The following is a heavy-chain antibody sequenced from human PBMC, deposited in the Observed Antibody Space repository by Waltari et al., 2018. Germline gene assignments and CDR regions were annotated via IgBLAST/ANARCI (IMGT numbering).Heavy chain of an antibody. CDR2: IYHSGST. D-gene: IGHD5-12*01. Sequence: QVQLQESGPGLVKPSETLSLTCAVSGYSISSGYYWGWIRPPPGKGLELIGSIYHSGSTYYNPSLKSRVTISVDTSKNQFSLKLSSVTAADTAVYYCARGLEMATITRGYYYYYGMDVWGQGTTVTVSS. CDR1: GYSISSGYY. V-gene: IGHV4-38-2*01. CDR3: ARGLEMATITRGYYYYYGMDV. J-gene: IGHJ6*02.